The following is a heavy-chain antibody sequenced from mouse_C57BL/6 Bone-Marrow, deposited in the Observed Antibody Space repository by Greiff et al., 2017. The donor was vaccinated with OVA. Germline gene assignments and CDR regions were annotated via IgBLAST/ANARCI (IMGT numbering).Heavy chain of an antibody. CDR1: GFTFSDYY. J-gene: IGHJ1*03. D-gene: IGHD1-1*01. Sequence: EVQRVESEGGLVQPGSSMKLSCTASGFTFSDYYMAWVRQVPEKGLEWVANINYDGSSTYYLDSLKSRFIISRDNAKNILYLQMSSLKSEDTATYYCARDPLGSSYYYGSTWYFDVWGTGTTVTVSS. V-gene: IGHV5-16*01. CDR2: INYDGSST. CDR3: ARDPLGSSYYYGSTWYFDV.